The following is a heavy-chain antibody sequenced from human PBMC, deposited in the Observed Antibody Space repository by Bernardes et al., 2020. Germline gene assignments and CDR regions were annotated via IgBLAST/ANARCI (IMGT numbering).Heavy chain of an antibody. D-gene: IGHD4-17*01. CDR1: GGSISSGDYY. V-gene: IGHV4-30-4*01. CDR3: ARGQEYGDPAFDY. J-gene: IGHJ4*02. CDR2: IYYSGST. Sequence: SETLSLTCTVSGGSISSGDYYWSWIRQPPGKGLEWIGYIYYSGSTYYNPSLKSRVTISVDTSKNQFSLKLSSVTAADTAVYYCARGQEYGDPAFDYWGQGTLVTVSS.